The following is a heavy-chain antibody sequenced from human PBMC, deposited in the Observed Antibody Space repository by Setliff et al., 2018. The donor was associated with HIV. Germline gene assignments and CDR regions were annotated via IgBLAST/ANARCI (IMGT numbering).Heavy chain of an antibody. CDR2: IYASGKT. CDR3: ARGNNDLESFDY. Sequence: PSETLSLTCNVSGDSLNTYYWSWIRQSGGKGLEWIGRIYASGKTTFNPSLKSRVRMSVDTSKNQFSLKLTSVTASDTAVYYCARGNNDLESFDYWGQGALVPVSS. V-gene: IGHV4-4*07. D-gene: IGHD3-3*01. J-gene: IGHJ4*02. CDR1: GDSLNTYY.